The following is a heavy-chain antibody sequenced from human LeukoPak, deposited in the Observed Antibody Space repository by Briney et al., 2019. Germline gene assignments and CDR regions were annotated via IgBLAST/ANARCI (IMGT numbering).Heavy chain of an antibody. CDR2: ISGSGGST. CDR1: GFTFSSYA. J-gene: IGHJ4*02. CDR3: AKLGMVRGVTTPY. Sequence: GGSLRLSCAASGFTFSSYAMSWVRQAPGKGLEWVSAISGSGGSTYYADSVEGRFTISRDNSKNTLYLQMNSLRAEDTAVYYCAKLGMVRGVTTPYWGQGTLVTVSS. V-gene: IGHV3-23*01. D-gene: IGHD3-10*01.